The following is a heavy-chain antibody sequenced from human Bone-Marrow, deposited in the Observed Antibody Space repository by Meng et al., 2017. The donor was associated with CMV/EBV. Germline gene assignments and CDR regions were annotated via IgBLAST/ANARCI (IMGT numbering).Heavy chain of an antibody. D-gene: IGHD3-3*01. Sequence: GGSLRLSCAASGFTFSTYAMSWVRQAPGKGLEWVSSISGSGDSTYYADSVKGRFTISRDNSKNTLYLQMNSLRAEDTAVYYCATSDDFWSGGDCWGQGTLVTVSS. V-gene: IGHV3-23*01. J-gene: IGHJ4*02. CDR3: ATSDDFWSGGDC. CDR1: GFTFSTYA. CDR2: ISGSGDST.